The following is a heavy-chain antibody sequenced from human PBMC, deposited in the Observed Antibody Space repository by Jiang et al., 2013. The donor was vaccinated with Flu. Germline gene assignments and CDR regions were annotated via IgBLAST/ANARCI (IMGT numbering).Heavy chain of an antibody. CDR2: ISGGGGDT. CDR3: AKDWGYGSGSYFPDY. V-gene: IGHV3-23*01. J-gene: IGHJ4*02. Sequence: VQLLESGGGLVQPGGSLRLSCAASGFTFSSYAMRWVRQAPGKGLEWVSVISGGGGDTNYADSVKGRFTISRDNSKNTLYLQMNSLRADDTAIYYCAKDWGYGSGSYFPDYWGQGTLVTVSS. CDR1: GFTFSSYA. D-gene: IGHD3-10*01.